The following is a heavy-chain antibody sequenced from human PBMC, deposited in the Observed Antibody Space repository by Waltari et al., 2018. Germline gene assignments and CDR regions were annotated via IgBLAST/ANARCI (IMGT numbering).Heavy chain of an antibody. V-gene: IGHV1-2*02. J-gene: IGHJ5*02. D-gene: IGHD6-19*01. CDR2: INPNSGGT. CDR1: GYTFTGYY. Sequence: QVQLVQSGAEVKKPGASVKVSCKASGYTFTGYYMHWVRLAPGQGLEWMGWINPNSGGTNYAQKFQGRVTMTRDTSISTAYMELSRLRSDDTAVYYCARDVGAVAGTGGWFDPWGQGTLVTVSS. CDR3: ARDVGAVAGTGGWFDP.